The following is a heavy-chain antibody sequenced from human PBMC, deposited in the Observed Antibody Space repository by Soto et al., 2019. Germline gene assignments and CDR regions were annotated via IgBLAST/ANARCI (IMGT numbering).Heavy chain of an antibody. V-gene: IGHV3-30*18. Sequence: QVQLVESGGGVVQPGRSLRLSCAASGFTFSSYGMHWVRQAPGKGLEWVAVISYDGSNKYYADSVKGRFTISRDNSKNTLHLLKISRRADDTTVVYCAKDSRLWYYYYGMDVWGQGTTVTVSS. J-gene: IGHJ6*02. CDR2: ISYDGSNK. CDR1: GFTFSSYG. D-gene: IGHD3-10*01. CDR3: AKDSRLWYYYYGMDV.